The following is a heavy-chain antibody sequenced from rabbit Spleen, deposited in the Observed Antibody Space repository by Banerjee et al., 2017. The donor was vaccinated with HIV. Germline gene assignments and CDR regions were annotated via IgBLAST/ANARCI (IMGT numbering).Heavy chain of an antibody. J-gene: IGHJ4*01. Sequence: QEQLVESGGGLVKPEGSLTLSCKASGFSFSDRDVMCWVRQAPGKGLEWIACINTYTGKPVYATWAKGRFTISRTSSTTVTLQMTSLTAADTATHFCARDLVGVIGWNFYLWGQGTLVTVS. V-gene: IGHV1S45*01. D-gene: IGHD1-1*01. CDR2: INTYTGKP. CDR3: ARDLVGVIGWNFYL. CDR1: GFSFSDRDV.